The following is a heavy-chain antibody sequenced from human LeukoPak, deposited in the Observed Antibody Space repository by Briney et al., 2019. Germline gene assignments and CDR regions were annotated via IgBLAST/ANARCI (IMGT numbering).Heavy chain of an antibody. CDR2: IYYSGST. V-gene: IGHV4-30-4*07. D-gene: IGHD3-10*01. CDR3: ASRDYYYGSGSAEY. J-gene: IGHJ4*02. Sequence: SQTLSLTCAVSGGSISSGGYSWSWIRQPPGKGLEWIGYIYYSGSTYYNPSLKSRVTISVDTSKNQFSLKLSSVTAADTAVYYCASRDYYYGSGSAEYWGQGTLVTVSS. CDR1: GGSISSGGYS.